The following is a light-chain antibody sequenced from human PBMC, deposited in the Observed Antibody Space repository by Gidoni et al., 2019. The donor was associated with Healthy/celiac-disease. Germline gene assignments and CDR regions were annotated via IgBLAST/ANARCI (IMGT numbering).Light chain of an antibody. Sequence: DIQMTQSPSSLSASVGDRVTITCRASQSISSYLNWYQQKPGKAPKLLIYAASSLQSGVPSRFSGSGSGTDFTLTISSLQPEDCATYYCQQSYSTPRTFXQXTKVEIK. J-gene: IGKJ1*01. V-gene: IGKV1-39*01. CDR3: QQSYSTPRT. CDR2: AAS. CDR1: QSISSY.